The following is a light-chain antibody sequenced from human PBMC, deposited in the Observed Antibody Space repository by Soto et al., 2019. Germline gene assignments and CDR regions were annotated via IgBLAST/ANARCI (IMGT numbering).Light chain of an antibody. Sequence: QSALTQPASVSGSLGQSITISCTGTTRDIAGYNYISWYQQLPGKAPKLMIYQVTIRPSGISNRFSGSKSGTSATLGITGFRTGDEADYYCGSWDSSLSAYVFGTGTKVTVL. CDR1: TRDIAGYNY. CDR2: QVT. V-gene: IGLV2-14*01. CDR3: GSWDSSLSAYV. J-gene: IGLJ1*01.